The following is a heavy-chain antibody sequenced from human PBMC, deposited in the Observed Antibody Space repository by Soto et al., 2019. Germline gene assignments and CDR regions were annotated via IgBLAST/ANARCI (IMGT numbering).Heavy chain of an antibody. CDR2: IYYSGST. Sequence: SETLSLTCTVSGGSISSSSYYWGWIRQPPGKGLEWIGSIYYSGSTYYNPSLKSRVTISVDTSKNQFSLKLSSVTAADTAVYYCARQCSTCCPMGAFDIWGQGTMVTVSS. V-gene: IGHV4-39*01. CDR1: GGSISSSSYY. D-gene: IGHD2-2*01. J-gene: IGHJ3*02. CDR3: ARQCSTCCPMGAFDI.